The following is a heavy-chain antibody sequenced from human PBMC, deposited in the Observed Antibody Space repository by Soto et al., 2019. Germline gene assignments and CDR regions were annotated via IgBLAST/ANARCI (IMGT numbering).Heavy chain of an antibody. Sequence: EVQLVESGGGLVKPGGSLRLSCAASGFTFSNAWMSWVRQAPGKGLEWVGRIKRKTDGGTTDYAAHVKGRFTISRDESKNTLYLQMNSLKTEETAVYYCTGDSSGYYYGVDYWGQGTLVTVSS. CDR3: TGDSSGYYYGVDY. CDR1: GFTFSNAW. D-gene: IGHD3-22*01. CDR2: IKRKTDGGTT. V-gene: IGHV3-15*01. J-gene: IGHJ4*02.